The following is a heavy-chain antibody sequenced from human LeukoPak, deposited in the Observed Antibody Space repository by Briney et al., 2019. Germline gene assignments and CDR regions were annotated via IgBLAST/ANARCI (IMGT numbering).Heavy chain of an antibody. D-gene: IGHD4-11*01. CDR3: ARLSAYSNYVSY. CDR1: GFTFSSYA. J-gene: IGHJ4*02. V-gene: IGHV3-23*01. CDR2: ISGSGGST. Sequence: GGSLRLSCAASGFTFSSYAMSWVRQAPGKGLEWVSAISGSGGSTYYADSVKGRFTISGDNSKNALYLQMNSLRAEDTAVYYCARLSAYSNYVSYWGQGTLVTVSS.